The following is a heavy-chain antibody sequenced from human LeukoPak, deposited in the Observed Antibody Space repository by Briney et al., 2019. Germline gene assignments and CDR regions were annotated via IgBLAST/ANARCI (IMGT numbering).Heavy chain of an antibody. CDR2: INTDGSTT. V-gene: IGHV3-74*01. CDR3: VRVGTGFWHFDH. Sequence: GGSLRLSCAASGFTFSSYWMHWVRQAPGEGLVWVSRINTDGSTTSYADSVKGRFTLSRDNARNTLYLQMHSLRAEDTAVYYCVRVGTGFWHFDHWGQGTLVTVSS. J-gene: IGHJ4*02. CDR1: GFTFSSYW. D-gene: IGHD3-3*01.